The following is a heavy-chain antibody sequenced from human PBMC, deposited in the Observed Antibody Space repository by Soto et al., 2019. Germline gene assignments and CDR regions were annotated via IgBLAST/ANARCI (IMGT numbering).Heavy chain of an antibody. Sequence: SETLSLTCTVSGGSISSSSYYWGWIRQPPXKGLEWIGSIYYSGSTYYNPSLKSRVTISVDTSKNQFSLKLSSVTAADTAVYYCARHPFYDYVWGSYRLTGVYYYRMDVWGQGITVSVSS. J-gene: IGHJ6*02. CDR1: GGSISSSSYY. D-gene: IGHD3-16*02. CDR3: ARHPFYDYVWGSYRLTGVYYYRMDV. CDR2: IYYSGST. V-gene: IGHV4-39*01.